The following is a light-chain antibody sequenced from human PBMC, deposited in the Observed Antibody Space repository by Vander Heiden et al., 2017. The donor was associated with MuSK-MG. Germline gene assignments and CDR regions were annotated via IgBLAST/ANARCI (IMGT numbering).Light chain of an antibody. CDR1: QSISSY. Sequence: DIQRTQSPFSLSASVGDRVTITCRASQSISSYLNCYQQKPGKAPKLLIYAASSMQSGVPSRFSGSGSGTDFTLTISSLQPEDFATYYCQQSYSTPRTFGQGTKVEIK. CDR2: AAS. V-gene: IGKV1-39*01. J-gene: IGKJ1*01. CDR3: QQSYSTPRT.